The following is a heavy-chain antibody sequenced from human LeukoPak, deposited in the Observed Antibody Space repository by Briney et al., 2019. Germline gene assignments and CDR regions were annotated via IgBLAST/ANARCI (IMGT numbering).Heavy chain of an antibody. J-gene: IGHJ4*02. D-gene: IGHD7-27*01. V-gene: IGHV3-30*02. CDR3: AKGLGNYFDH. CDR1: GFIFSSYG. CDR2: IRYDGSNK. Sequence: TGGSLRLSCAASGFIFSSYGMHWVRQAPGKGLEWVSFIRYDGSNKYYGDAVRGRFTISRDNSKNTLYLQMDSLRPEDTAVYYCAKGLGNYFDHWGQGTLVTVPS.